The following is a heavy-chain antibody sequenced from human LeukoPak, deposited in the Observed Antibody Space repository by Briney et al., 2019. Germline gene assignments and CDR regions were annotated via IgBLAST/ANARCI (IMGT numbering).Heavy chain of an antibody. Sequence: SETLSLTCSVSGASINSYYWSWIRQPPGKGLEWIGNTYYSGSTNYNPSLSSRVTISLDASKNQFSLKMTSVTAADTAVYYCAKDWELGSWGQGTLVTISS. J-gene: IGHJ5*02. CDR1: GASINSYY. D-gene: IGHD1-26*01. V-gene: IGHV4-59*01. CDR2: TYYSGST. CDR3: AKDWELGS.